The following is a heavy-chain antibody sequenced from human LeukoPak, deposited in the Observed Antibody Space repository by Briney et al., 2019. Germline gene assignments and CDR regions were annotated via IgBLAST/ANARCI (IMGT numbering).Heavy chain of an antibody. J-gene: IGHJ3*02. CDR2: IYYSGST. CDR3: ARVGITMIVVVTPSSAFDI. V-gene: IGHV4-30-4*01. CDR1: GGSISSGHYY. D-gene: IGHD3-22*01. Sequence: SQTLSLTCPVSGGSISSGHYYWSWIRQPPGKGLEWIGYIYYSGSTYYNPSLKSRVTISVDTSKNQFSLKLSSVTAADTAVYYCARVGITMIVVVTPSSAFDIWGPGTMVTVSS.